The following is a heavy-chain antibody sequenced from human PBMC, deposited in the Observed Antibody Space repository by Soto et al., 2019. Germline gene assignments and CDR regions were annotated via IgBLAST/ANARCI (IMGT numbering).Heavy chain of an antibody. J-gene: IGHJ4*02. Sequence: QVQLVESGGGVVQPGRSLRLSCAAAGFTFYSYGMHWVRQAPGKGLEWVAVIWYDGSEIYYAESVKGRFTISRDNSKNTLYLQMNSLRAEDTALYYCARGAPTDYGDCDHWGQGTLVTVSS. V-gene: IGHV3-33*01. CDR3: ARGAPTDYGDCDH. D-gene: IGHD4-17*01. CDR1: GFTFYSYG. CDR2: IWYDGSEI.